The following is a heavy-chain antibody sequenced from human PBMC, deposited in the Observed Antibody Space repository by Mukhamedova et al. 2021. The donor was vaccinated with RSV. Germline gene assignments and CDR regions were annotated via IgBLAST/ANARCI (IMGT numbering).Heavy chain of an antibody. CDR3: TVVPASSYYYYGMYV. J-gene: IGHJ6*02. Sequence: KANSYATAYAASVKGRFTISRDDSKNTAYLQMNSLKTEDTAVYYCTVVPASSYYYYGMYVWGQGTTVTVSS. D-gene: IGHD2-2*01. CDR2: KANSYAT. V-gene: IGHV3-73*01.